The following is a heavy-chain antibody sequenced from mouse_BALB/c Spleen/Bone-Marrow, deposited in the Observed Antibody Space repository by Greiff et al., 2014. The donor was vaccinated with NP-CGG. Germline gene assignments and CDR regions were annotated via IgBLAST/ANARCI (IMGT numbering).Heavy chain of an antibody. CDR3: AADYYGSSQFAY. Sequence: VHVKQSGAELVKPGASVKLSCTASGFNIKDTYMHWVKQRPEQGLEWIGRIDPANGNTKYDPKFQGKATITADTSSNTAYLQLCILTSEDTAVYYCAADYYGSSQFAYWGQGTLVTVSA. V-gene: IGHV14-3*02. D-gene: IGHD1-1*01. J-gene: IGHJ3*01. CDR2: IDPANGNT. CDR1: GFNIKDTY.